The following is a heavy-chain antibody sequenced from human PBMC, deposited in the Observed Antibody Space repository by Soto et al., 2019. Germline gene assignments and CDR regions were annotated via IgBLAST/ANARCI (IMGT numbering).Heavy chain of an antibody. Sequence: QVQLVQSGAEVKKPGASVKVSCKASGYTFTSYGISWVRQAPGQGLEWMGWISAYNGNTNYAPKLQGRVTMTTDTATSTANMELRSLRSDETAVYYCARDTDNIAAAGICYFDYWGEGTMVTVSS. CDR3: ARDTDNIAAAGICYFDY. CDR1: GYTFTSYG. V-gene: IGHV1-18*01. CDR2: ISAYNGNT. J-gene: IGHJ4*02. D-gene: IGHD6-13*01.